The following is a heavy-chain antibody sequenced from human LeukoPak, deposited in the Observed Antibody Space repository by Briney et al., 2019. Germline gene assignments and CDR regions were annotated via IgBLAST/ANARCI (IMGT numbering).Heavy chain of an antibody. D-gene: IGHD3-10*01. CDR2: IRSKANSYAT. J-gene: IGHJ4*02. CDR1: GFTFSGSA. CDR3: TSGLAVHYYGSGSYN. Sequence: PGGSLRLSCAASGFTFSGSAMHWVRQASGKGLEWVGRIRSKANSYATAYAASVKGRFTISRDDSKNTAYLQMNSLKTEDTAVYYCTSGLAVHYYGSGSYNWGQGTLVTVSS. V-gene: IGHV3-73*01.